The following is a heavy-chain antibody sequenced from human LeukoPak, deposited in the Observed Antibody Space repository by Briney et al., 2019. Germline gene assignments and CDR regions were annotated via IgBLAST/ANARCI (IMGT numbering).Heavy chain of an antibody. CDR2: INPNSGGT. CDR3: ARGSLSRVYGSGSYANY. J-gene: IGHJ4*02. CDR1: GYTITGYY. D-gene: IGHD3-10*01. V-gene: IGHV1-2*02. Sequence: ASVKVSCKASGYTITGYYMHWVRQAPGQGLEWMGWINPNSGGTSYAQKFQGRVTMTRDTSISTAYMELSRLTSDDTAVYYCARGSLSRVYGSGSYANYWGQGTLVTVSS.